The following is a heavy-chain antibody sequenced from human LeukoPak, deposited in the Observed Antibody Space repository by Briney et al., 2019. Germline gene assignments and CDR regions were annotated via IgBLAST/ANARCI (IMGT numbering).Heavy chain of an antibody. CDR2: INAGNGNT. V-gene: IGHV1-3*01. J-gene: IGHJ4*02. CDR1: GYTFTNYA. CDR3: ARDRGVTMVRGVIDSFDY. Sequence: ASAKVSCKTSGYTFTNYAMQWVRQAPGQRLEWMGWINAGNGNTKYSQNFQGRVTITRDTSASIAYMRLSSLRSEDTAVYYCARDRGVTMVRGVIDSFDYWGQGTLVTVSS. D-gene: IGHD3-10*01.